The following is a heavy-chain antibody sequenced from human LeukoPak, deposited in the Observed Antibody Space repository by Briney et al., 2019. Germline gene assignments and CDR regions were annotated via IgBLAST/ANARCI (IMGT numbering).Heavy chain of an antibody. V-gene: IGHV1-46*01. Sequence: ASVKVSCKASGYTFTSYHMHWVRQAPGQGLEWMGIINPSGGSTSYAQKFQGRVTMTRDMSTSTVYMELSSLRSEDTAVYYCARGGYCSGGSCYGVDYWGQGTLVTVSS. CDR3: ARGGYCSGGSCYGVDY. CDR1: GYTFTSYH. J-gene: IGHJ4*02. D-gene: IGHD2-15*01. CDR2: INPSGGST.